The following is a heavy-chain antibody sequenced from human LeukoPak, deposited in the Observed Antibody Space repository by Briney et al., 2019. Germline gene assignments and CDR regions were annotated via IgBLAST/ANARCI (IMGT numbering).Heavy chain of an antibody. CDR1: GFTFSSYA. D-gene: IGHD1-26*01. CDR3: ARSSGSYYFKYFHH. Sequence: PGRSLRLSCAASGFTFSSYAMHWVRQAPGKGLEWVAVISYDGSNKYYADSVKGRFTISRDNSKNTLYLQMNSLRAEDTAVYYCARSSGSYYFKYFHHWGQGTLVTVSS. V-gene: IGHV3-30-3*01. CDR2: ISYDGSNK. J-gene: IGHJ1*01.